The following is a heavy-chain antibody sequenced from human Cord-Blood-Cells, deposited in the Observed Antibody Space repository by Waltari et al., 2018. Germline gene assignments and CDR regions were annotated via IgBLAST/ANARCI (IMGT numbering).Heavy chain of an antibody. CDR1: GFTFSSYS. V-gene: IGHV3-21*01. Sequence: EVQLVESGGGLVKPGGSLRLSCAASGFTFSSYSMNWVRQAPGKGLEWVSSISSSRSYIYYADSVKGRFTISRDNAKNSLYLQMNSLRAEDTAVYYCAREMDSSGWYYFDYWGQGTLVTVSS. CDR2: ISSSRSYI. D-gene: IGHD6-19*01. CDR3: AREMDSSGWYYFDY. J-gene: IGHJ4*02.